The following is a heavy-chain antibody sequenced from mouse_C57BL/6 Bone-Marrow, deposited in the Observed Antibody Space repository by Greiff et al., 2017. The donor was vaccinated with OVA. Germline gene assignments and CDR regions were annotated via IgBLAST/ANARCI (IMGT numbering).Heavy chain of an antibody. V-gene: IGHV1-81*01. CDR1: GYTFTSYG. CDR3: ARGGKDCFHYYAMDY. Sequence: VQLQQSGAELARPGASVKLSCKASGYTFTSYGISWVKQRTGQGLEWIGEIYPRSGNTYYNEKFKGKATLTADKSSSTAYMELRSLTSEDSAVYFCARGGKDCFHYYAMDYWGQGTSVTVSS. CDR2: IYPRSGNT. J-gene: IGHJ4*01.